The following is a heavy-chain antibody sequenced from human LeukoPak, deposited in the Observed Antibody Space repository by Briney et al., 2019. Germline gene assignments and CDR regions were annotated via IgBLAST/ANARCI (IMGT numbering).Heavy chain of an antibody. D-gene: IGHD3-9*01. J-gene: IGHJ4*02. V-gene: IGHV3-23*01. CDR2: ITGSGGNT. Sequence: GGSLRLSCAAPGFTFINYAMSWVRQAPGRGLGWVSAITGSGGNTYYADSVKGRFTISRDNSKNTVFLQMNSLRAEDTAIYYCAKWGDYDVLTGYYVSDYWGQGTLVTVSS. CDR1: GFTFINYA. CDR3: AKWGDYDVLTGYYVSDY.